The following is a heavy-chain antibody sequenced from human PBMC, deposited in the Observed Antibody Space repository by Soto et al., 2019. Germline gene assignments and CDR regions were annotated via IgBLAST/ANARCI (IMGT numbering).Heavy chain of an antibody. D-gene: IGHD3-10*01. Sequence: SETLSLTCTVSGGSISSSSYYWGWIRQPPGKGLEWIGSIYYSGSTYYNPSLKSRVTISVDTSKNQFSLKLSSVTAADTAVYYCPSQGRYYGSGSHLGYWGQGTLVTVSS. CDR2: IYYSGST. CDR3: PSQGRYYGSGSHLGY. V-gene: IGHV4-39*01. CDR1: GGSISSSSYY. J-gene: IGHJ4*02.